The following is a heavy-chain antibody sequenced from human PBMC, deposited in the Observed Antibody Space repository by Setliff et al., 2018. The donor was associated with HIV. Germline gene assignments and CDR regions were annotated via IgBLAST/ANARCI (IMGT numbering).Heavy chain of an antibody. Sequence: SETLSLTCAVSGYSISSSNWWGWIRQSPGKGLEWIGYIYYSGSIYYNPSLKSRVTMSVDTSKNQFSLKLSSVTAVDTAVYYCARYNYDSSGYYSGAFDIWGQGTMVTVSS. CDR2: IYYSGSI. CDR3: ARYNYDSSGYYSGAFDI. J-gene: IGHJ3*02. CDR1: GYSISSSNW. D-gene: IGHD3-22*01. V-gene: IGHV4-28*05.